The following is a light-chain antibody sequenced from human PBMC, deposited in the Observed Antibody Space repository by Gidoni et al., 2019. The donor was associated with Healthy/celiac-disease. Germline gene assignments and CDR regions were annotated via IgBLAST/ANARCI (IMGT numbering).Light chain of an antibody. Sequence: DIQMTQSPSSLSASVGDRVTITCRASQSISSYLNWYQQKPGKAPKRLIYAASSLQSGVPSRFSGSGSGTDFTLTISSLQPEDFATYYCQQSYSTPRITFXQXTRLEIK. CDR1: QSISSY. CDR2: AAS. CDR3: QQSYSTPRIT. J-gene: IGKJ5*01. V-gene: IGKV1-39*01.